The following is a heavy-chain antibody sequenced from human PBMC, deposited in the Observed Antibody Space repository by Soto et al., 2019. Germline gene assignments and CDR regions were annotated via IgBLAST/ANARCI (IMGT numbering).Heavy chain of an antibody. CDR3: ARDRYYGSGTYNYFDY. CDR1: GYTFTSYG. CDR2: ISGDNGNT. J-gene: IGHJ4*02. V-gene: IGHV1-18*03. D-gene: IGHD3-10*01. Sequence: ASVKVSCKASGYTFTSYGISWVRQAPGQGLEWMGWISGDNGNTNYAQKLQGRVSITRDTSASTVYMELSSLRPEDMAVYYCARDRYYGSGTYNYFDYWGQGTQVTVSS.